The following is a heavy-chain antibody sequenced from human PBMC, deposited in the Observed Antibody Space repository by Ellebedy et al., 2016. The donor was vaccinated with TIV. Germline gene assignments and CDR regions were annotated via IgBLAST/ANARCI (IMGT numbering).Heavy chain of an antibody. V-gene: IGHV4-61*01. CDR3: ARGGILTTYYFDY. D-gene: IGHD3-9*01. Sequence: SETLSLXXTVSGGSVSSGSYHWSWIRQPPGKGLEWIGYIYYSGSTNYNPSLKSRVIMSVDTSKNQFSLKLSSVTAADTAVYYCARGGILTTYYFDYWGQGTLVTVSS. J-gene: IGHJ4*02. CDR2: IYYSGST. CDR1: GGSVSSGSYH.